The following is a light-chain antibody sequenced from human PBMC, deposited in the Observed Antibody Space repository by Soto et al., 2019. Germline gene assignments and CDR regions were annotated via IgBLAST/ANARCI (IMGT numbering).Light chain of an antibody. J-gene: IGKJ1*01. V-gene: IGKV3-11*01. Sequence: EIVLTQSPATLSLSPGERATLSCRASQSVSSYLAWYQQKPGQAPRLLIYDASNRATGIPARFSGSGSGTDFTLTISSLEPEDFATYYCQQVKSYPWTFGQGTKVEIK. CDR2: DAS. CDR1: QSVSSY. CDR3: QQVKSYPWT.